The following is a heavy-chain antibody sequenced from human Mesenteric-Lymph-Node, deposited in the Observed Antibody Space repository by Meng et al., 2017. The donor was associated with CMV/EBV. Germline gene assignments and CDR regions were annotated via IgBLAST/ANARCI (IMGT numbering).Heavy chain of an antibody. CDR2: INQDGSAE. D-gene: IGHD2-21*01. CDR3: AKIITSCGAACSPDY. J-gene: IGHJ4*02. CDR1: GGSVSSGSYY. V-gene: IGHV3-7*01. Sequence: ETLSLTCTVSGGSVSSGSYYWSWVRQAPGKGLEWVANINQDGSAEYYADSVKGRFTVSRDNAKNSLYLEMNSLRSEDTAVYYCAKIITSCGAACSPDYWGQGSLVTVSS.